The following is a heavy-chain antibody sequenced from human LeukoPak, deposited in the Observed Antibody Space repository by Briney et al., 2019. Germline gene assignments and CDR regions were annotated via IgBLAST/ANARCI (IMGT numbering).Heavy chain of an antibody. CDR1: GFTSSDDG. Sequence: GGSLRLSCAASGFTSSDDGMHWVRQAPGKGVEWVALISYDENNKNYADSVHGRFTISRHNSKNRMYLQMNSLRAEDTAVYYCAKDWSRGYGCLDFWGQGTLVTVSS. D-gene: IGHD5-12*01. CDR2: ISYDENNK. CDR3: AKDWSRGYGCLDF. J-gene: IGHJ4*02. V-gene: IGHV3-30*13.